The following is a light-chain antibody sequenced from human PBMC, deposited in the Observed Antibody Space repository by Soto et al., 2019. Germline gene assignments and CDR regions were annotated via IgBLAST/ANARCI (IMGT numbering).Light chain of an antibody. Sequence: EIVLTQSPVTLSLPPGARATLSCRASQYVSNQLAWYQQKPGQAPRLLIYDASRRVTGIPARFSGSGSGTDFTLTLSCLEPEDSAVYYCQQRAGSSTFGQGTRLEIK. CDR2: DAS. V-gene: IGKV3-11*01. J-gene: IGKJ5*01. CDR1: QYVSNQ. CDR3: QQRAGSST.